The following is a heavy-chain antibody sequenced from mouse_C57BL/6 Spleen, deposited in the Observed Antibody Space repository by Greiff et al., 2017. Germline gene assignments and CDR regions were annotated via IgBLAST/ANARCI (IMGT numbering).Heavy chain of an antibody. D-gene: IGHD6-1*01. J-gene: IGHJ1*03. CDR1: GFNIKDYY. Sequence: VQLQQSGAELVRPGASVKLSCTASGFNIKDYYMHWVKQRPEQGLEWIGRIDPEDGDTEYAPKFQGKATMTADTSPNTAYLQLSSLTSEDTAVYYCTPSGGFWYIDVWGTGTSVTVAS. CDR2: IDPEDGDT. CDR3: TPSGGFWYIDV. V-gene: IGHV14-1*01.